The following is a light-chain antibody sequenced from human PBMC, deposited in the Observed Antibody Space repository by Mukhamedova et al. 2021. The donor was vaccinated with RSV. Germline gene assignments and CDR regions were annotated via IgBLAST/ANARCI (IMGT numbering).Light chain of an antibody. CDR3: CSFIGDNKWV. CDR1: SSDVGGYDY. CDR2: EVS. V-gene: IGLV2-14*01. J-gene: IGLJ3*02. Sequence: GTSSDVGGYDYVAWYQQHPGKVPKLIVFEVSNRPSGVSHRFSGSKSGNSASLTISGLQAEDEGDYYCCSFIGDNKWVFGGGTRLT.